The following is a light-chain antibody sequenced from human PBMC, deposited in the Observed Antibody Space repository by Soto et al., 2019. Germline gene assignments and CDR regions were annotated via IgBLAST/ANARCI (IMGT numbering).Light chain of an antibody. CDR1: SSDVGGYKY. J-gene: IGLJ1*01. V-gene: IGLV2-14*01. CDR3: SSYTSASTLYV. CDR2: GVS. Sequence: QSVLTQPASVSGSPGQSITISCAGTSSDVGGYKYVSWYQQNPGKAPKLIIYGVSSRPSGVSNRFSGSKSGNTASLTISGLQAEDEADYYCSSYTSASTLYVFGSGTKVTV.